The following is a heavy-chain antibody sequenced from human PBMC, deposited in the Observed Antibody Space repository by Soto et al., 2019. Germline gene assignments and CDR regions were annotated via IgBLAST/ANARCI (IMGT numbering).Heavy chain of an antibody. CDR3: ARHRQHGEGFIDV. D-gene: IGHD2-21*01. CDR1: GFNFSSYS. J-gene: IGHJ6*02. CDR2: ISSDGSDK. V-gene: IGHV3-30*09. Sequence: PGGSLRLSCAACGFNFSSYSIHWVRQAPCKGLEWVAVISSDGSDKYYADSVKGRFAISRENSKKTLYVQLNRMRAEDTALYYCARHRQHGEGFIDVWGQRTTVTVSS.